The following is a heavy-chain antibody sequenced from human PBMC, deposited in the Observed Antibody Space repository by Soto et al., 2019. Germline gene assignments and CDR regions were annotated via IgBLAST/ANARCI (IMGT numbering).Heavy chain of an antibody. CDR3: ARRYGGTFDY. J-gene: IGHJ4*02. CDR1: GGSISSSSYF. D-gene: IGHD2-15*01. V-gene: IGHV4-39*01. CDR2: IYYSGST. Sequence: SETLSLTCTVSGGSISSSSYFWGWIRQPPGKGLEWIGSIYYSGSTYYNPSLKSRVTVSVDTSKNQFSLKLSSVTAADTAVYYCARRYGGTFDYWGQGTLVTVSS.